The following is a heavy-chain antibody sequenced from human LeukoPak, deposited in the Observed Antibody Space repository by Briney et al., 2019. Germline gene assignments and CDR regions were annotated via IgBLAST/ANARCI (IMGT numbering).Heavy chain of an antibody. D-gene: IGHD5-12*01. CDR1: GFTFRSYE. J-gene: IGHJ4*02. CDR3: ARVGLDRRGYSGYEAFDY. Sequence: GGSLRLSCAASGFTFRSYEMNWVRQAPGKGLEWVSSISTSSSYIYYADAVKGRFTISRDNAKNSLYLQINSLRAEDTAVYYCARVGLDRRGYSGYEAFDYWGQGTLVTVSS. CDR2: ISTSSSYI. V-gene: IGHV3-21*01.